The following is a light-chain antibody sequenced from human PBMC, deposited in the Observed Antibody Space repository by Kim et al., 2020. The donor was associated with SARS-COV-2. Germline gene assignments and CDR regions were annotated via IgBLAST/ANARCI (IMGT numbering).Light chain of an antibody. Sequence: PGGTVTLTCGSSAGAVTSGLYPYWFQQKPGQAPRTLIYDTNNGHSWTPARFSGSLLGGKAALTLSRAQPEDEAEYYCLLSYSGARIFGGGTQLTVL. CDR3: LLSYSGARI. V-gene: IGLV7-46*01. J-gene: IGLJ2*01. CDR1: AGAVTSGLY. CDR2: DTN.